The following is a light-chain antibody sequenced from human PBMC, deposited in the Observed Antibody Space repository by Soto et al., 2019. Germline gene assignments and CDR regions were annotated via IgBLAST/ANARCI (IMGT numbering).Light chain of an antibody. CDR3: AAWDDRLNGVV. V-gene: IGLV1-44*01. CDR2: SNN. Sequence: QSVLTQPPSASGTPGQRVTISCSGSTSNIGTNAVNWYQPLLGRPPKLLIYSNNERPSGVPDRFSGSKSGTSASLAISGLQSEDEADYYCAAWDDRLNGVVFGGGTQLTVL. J-gene: IGLJ2*01. CDR1: TSNIGTNA.